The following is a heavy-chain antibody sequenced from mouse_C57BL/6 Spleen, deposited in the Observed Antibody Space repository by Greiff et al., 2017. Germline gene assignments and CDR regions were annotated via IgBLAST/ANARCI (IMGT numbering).Heavy chain of an antibody. Sequence: ELTLVESGGGLVKPGGSLKLSCAASGFTFSDYGMHWVRQAPEKGLEWVAYLSSGSSTIYYADTVKGRFTISGDNAKNTLFLKMTSLRSEDTTMYYCARTQIDYWGQGTTLTVSS. CDR2: LSSGSSTI. CDR1: GFTFSDYG. V-gene: IGHV5-17*01. J-gene: IGHJ2*01. CDR3: ARTQIDY.